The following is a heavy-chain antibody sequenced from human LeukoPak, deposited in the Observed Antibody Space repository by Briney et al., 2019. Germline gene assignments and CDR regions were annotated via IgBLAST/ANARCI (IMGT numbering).Heavy chain of an antibody. CDR3: AKGTRGYADY. CDR1: GFTFSSYG. J-gene: IGHJ4*02. D-gene: IGHD2-2*01. CDR2: ISYDGSNK. Sequence: GGSLRLSCAASGFTFSSYGMHWVRQAPGKGLEWVAVISYDGSNKYYADSVKGRFTISRDNSKNTLYLQMNSLRAEDTAVYYCAKGTRGYADYWGQGTLVTVSS. V-gene: IGHV3-30*18.